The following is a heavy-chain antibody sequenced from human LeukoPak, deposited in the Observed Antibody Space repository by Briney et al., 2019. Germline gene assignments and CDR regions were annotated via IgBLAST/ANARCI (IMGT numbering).Heavy chain of an antibody. V-gene: IGHV3-66*01. CDR3: ATGERMVRGDGVDY. CDR1: GFTVRNNY. J-gene: IGHJ4*02. D-gene: IGHD3-10*01. Sequence: GGSLRLSCAASGFTVRNNYMSWVRQAPGKGLEWVSVICSGGSTYYADSVKGRFTVSRDNSKNTLYLQMNSLRAEDTAVYFCATGERMVRGDGVDYWGQGTLVTVSS. CDR2: ICSGGST.